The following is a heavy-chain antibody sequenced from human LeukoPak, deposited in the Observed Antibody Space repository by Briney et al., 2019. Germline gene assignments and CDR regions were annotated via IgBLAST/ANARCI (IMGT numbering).Heavy chain of an antibody. J-gene: IGHJ4*02. CDR2: ISSSGSGGNT. CDR3: AKDHGMFIAATGEVDY. Sequence: GGSLRLSCAASGFTSGSYAMSWARQAPGKGLEWVSGISSSGSGGNTYYADSVKGRFTISRDNSKNTLYLQMNSLRAEDTAVYYCAKDHGMFIAATGEVDYWGQGTLVTVSS. V-gene: IGHV3-23*01. D-gene: IGHD6-13*01. CDR1: GFTSGSYA.